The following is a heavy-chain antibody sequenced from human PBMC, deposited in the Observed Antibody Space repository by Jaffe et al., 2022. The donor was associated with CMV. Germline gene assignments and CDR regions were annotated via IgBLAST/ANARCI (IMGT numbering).Heavy chain of an antibody. V-gene: IGHV1-46*01. Sequence: QVQLVQSGAEVKKPGASVKVSCKASGYTFTSYYMHWVRQAPGQGLEWMGIINPSGGSTSYAQKFQGRVTMTRDTSTSTVYMELSSLRSEDTAVYYCARLYSSGPQFDAFDIWGQGTMVTVSS. J-gene: IGHJ3*02. CDR3: ARLYSSGPQFDAFDI. D-gene: IGHD6-19*01. CDR2: INPSGGST. CDR1: GYTFTSYY.